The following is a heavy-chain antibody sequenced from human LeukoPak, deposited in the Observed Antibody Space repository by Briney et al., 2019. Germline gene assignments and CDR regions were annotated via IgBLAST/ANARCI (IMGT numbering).Heavy chain of an antibody. CDR3: AKEGRSSGWYSVGEDY. CDR1: GFTFSSYA. J-gene: IGHJ4*02. D-gene: IGHD6-19*01. V-gene: IGHV3-23*01. Sequence: PGGSLRLSCAASGFTFSSYAMSWVRQAPGKGLEWVSAISGSGGSTYYADSVKGRFTISRDNSKNTLYLQMNSLRAEDTAVYYCAKEGRSSGWYSVGEDYWGQGTLVTVSS. CDR2: ISGSGGST.